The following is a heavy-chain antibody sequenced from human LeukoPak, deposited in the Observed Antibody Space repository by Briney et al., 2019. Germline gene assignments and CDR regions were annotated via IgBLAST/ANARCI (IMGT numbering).Heavy chain of an antibody. CDR2: MNPNSGNT. Sequence: GASVKVSCKASGYTFTSYDINWVRQATGQGLEWMGWMNPNSGNTGYAQKFQGRVTMTRNTSISTAYMELSSLRSEDTAVYYCARGRVAAAGRDWFDPWGQGTLVTVPS. CDR1: GYTFTSYD. V-gene: IGHV1-8*01. D-gene: IGHD6-13*01. CDR3: ARGRVAAAGRDWFDP. J-gene: IGHJ5*02.